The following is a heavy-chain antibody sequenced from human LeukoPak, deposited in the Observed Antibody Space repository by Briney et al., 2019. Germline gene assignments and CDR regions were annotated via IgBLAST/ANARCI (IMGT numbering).Heavy chain of an antibody. V-gene: IGHV3-23*01. D-gene: IGHD3-22*01. J-gene: IGHJ4*02. CDR1: GFTFSVYA. Sequence: GGSLRLSCAASGFTFSVYAMSWVRQAPGKGLEWVSAISDSGGSTYYADSVKGRFTISRDNSKNTLYLQMNSLRVEHTALYYCAKVVRYYATTAYYSHYFDYWGQGTLVTVPS. CDR2: ISDSGGST. CDR3: AKVVRYYATTAYYSHYFDY.